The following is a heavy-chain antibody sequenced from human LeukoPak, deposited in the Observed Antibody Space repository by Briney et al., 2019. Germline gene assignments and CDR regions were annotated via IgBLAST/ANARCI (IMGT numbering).Heavy chain of an antibody. V-gene: IGHV1-18*01. CDR3: ARCHLEVVPAAIGEIYYYYGMDV. D-gene: IGHD2-2*01. Sequence: ASVTVSCTASGYTFTSYGISWVRQAPGQGLEWMGWISAYNGNTNYAQKLQGRVTMTTDTSTSTAYMELRSLRSDDTAVYYCARCHLEVVPAAIGEIYYYYGMDVWGQGTTVTVSS. CDR1: GYTFTSYG. J-gene: IGHJ6*02. CDR2: ISAYNGNT.